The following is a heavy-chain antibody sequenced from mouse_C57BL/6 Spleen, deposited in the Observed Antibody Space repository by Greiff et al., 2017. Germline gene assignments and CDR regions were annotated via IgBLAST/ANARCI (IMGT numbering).Heavy chain of an antibody. CDR2: INPNNGGT. J-gene: IGHJ1*03. D-gene: IGHD1-1*01. CDR1: GYTFTDYN. V-gene: IGHV1-18*01. Sequence: VQLHQSGPELVKPGASVKIPCKASGYTFTDYNMDWVKQSHGKSLEWIGDINPNNGGTIYNQKFKGKATLTVDKSSSTAYMELRSLTSEDTAVYYCARSGIPITTVVSYWYFDVWGTGTTVTVSS. CDR3: ARSGIPITTVVSYWYFDV.